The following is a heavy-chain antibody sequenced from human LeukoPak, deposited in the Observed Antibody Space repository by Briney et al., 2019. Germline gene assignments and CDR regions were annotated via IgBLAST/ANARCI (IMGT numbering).Heavy chain of an antibody. J-gene: IGHJ4*02. CDR3: AKCLTSTGACYFDY. CDR1: GFTFSNYA. D-gene: IGHD1-1*01. CDR2: ISGSGGNT. Sequence: GGSLRLSCAASGFTFSNYAMSWVRQAPGEGLEWVSAISGSGGNTYYADSVNGRFTISRDNSQNTFFLQTNSLRADDTAIYYCAKCLTSTGACYFDYWGQGTLVTVSS. V-gene: IGHV3-23*01.